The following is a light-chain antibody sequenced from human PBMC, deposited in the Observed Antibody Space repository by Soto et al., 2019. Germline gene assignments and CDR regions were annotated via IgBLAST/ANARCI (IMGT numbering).Light chain of an antibody. J-gene: IGLJ3*02. Sequence: QSVLTQPASVSGSPGQSITISCTGTSSDVGGYNYVSWYQQHPGKAPKLMIYDVSNRPSGVSNRFSGSKSGNTASQTISGLQAEDEADYYCSSYTSSSTPSWVFGGGTKVTVL. V-gene: IGLV2-14*01. CDR3: SSYTSSSTPSWV. CDR2: DVS. CDR1: SSDVGGYNY.